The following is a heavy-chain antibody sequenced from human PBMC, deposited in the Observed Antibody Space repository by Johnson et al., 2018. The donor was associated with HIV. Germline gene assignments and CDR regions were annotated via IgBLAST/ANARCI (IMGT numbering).Heavy chain of an antibody. Sequence: QVQLVESGGGLVQPGGSLRLSCAASGFTFSSYAMHWVRQAPAKGLEWVAVISYDGSNKYYADSVKGRFTISRDNSKNTLYLQMNSLRAEDTAVYYCAREKIRAFDIWGQGIMVTVSS. CDR2: ISYDGSNK. J-gene: IGHJ3*02. CDR3: AREKIRAFDI. CDR1: GFTFSSYA. V-gene: IGHV3-30*04.